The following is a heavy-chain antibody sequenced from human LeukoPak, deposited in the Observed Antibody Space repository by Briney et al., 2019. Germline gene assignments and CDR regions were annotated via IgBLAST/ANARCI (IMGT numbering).Heavy chain of an antibody. Sequence: GGSLRLSCAASGFTFSSYSMNWVRQAPGKGLEWVSSISSSSIYIYYADSVKGRFTISRDNAKNSLYLQMNSLRAEDTAVYYCARDPEYSSPDRFDYWGQGTLVTVSS. CDR1: GFTFSSYS. V-gene: IGHV3-21*01. CDR2: ISSSSIYI. J-gene: IGHJ4*02. D-gene: IGHD6-6*01. CDR3: ARDPEYSSPDRFDY.